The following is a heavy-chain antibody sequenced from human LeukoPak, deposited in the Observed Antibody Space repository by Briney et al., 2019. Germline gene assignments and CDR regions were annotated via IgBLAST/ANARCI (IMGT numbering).Heavy chain of an antibody. D-gene: IGHD4-23*01. CDR1: GGSISRYY. CDR3: ARMGVVGNPFDY. CDR2: ISYSGST. J-gene: IGHJ4*02. V-gene: IGHV4-59*01. Sequence: SETLSLTCTVSGGSISRYYWSWIRQPPGKGLEWIGYISYSGSTNYNPSLKGRVTISVDTSKNQFSLELSSVTAADTAVYYCARMGVVGNPFDYWGQGTLVTVSS.